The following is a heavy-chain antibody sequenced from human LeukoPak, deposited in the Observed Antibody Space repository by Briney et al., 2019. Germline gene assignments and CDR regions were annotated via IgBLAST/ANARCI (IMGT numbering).Heavy chain of an antibody. CDR3: GRDALVGYFSYYYMDV. V-gene: IGHV4-59*11. Sequence: PSETLSLTCTVSGGSISSHYWTWIRQSPVKGMELIGDISNSGSTSYNPSLKCRVTISIDTSKNQFSLKLSSVTAADTAVYYCGRDALVGYFSYYYMDVWGKGTTVTVSS. D-gene: IGHD2-15*01. CDR2: ISNSGST. J-gene: IGHJ6*03. CDR1: GGSISSHY.